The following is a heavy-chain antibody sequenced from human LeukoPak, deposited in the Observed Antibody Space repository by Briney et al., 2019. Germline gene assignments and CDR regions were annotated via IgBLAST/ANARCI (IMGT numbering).Heavy chain of an antibody. CDR1: SGFISNYY. CDR3: ARDSRYYDFWSGYLDY. J-gene: IGHJ4*02. Sequence: SETLSLTCSVSSGFISNYYWSWIRQPAGKGLEWIGRISTSGNTNYSPPLKSRVTMSVDTSKNQFFLNLRSVTAAVTAVYYCARDSRYYDFWSGYLDYWGQGALVTVSS. V-gene: IGHV4-4*07. D-gene: IGHD3-3*01. CDR2: ISTSGNT.